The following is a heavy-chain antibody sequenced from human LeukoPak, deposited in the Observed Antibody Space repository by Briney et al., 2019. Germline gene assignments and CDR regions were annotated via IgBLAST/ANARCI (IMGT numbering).Heavy chain of an antibody. J-gene: IGHJ4*02. CDR3: ARDDTSAHFFDY. CDR1: GFTFKIYS. V-gene: IGHV3-21*01. Sequence: GGSLRLSCAASGFTFKIYSMDWVRQAPGKGLEWVSSISSSSSHMYYADSVKGRFTISRDNAKNSLYLQMNTLRAEDTAVYYCARDDTSAHFFDYWGQGTLVTVSS. D-gene: IGHD3-10*01. CDR2: ISSSSSHM.